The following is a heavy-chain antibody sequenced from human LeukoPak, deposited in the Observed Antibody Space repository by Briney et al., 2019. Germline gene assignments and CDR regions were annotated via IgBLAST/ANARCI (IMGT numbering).Heavy chain of an antibody. CDR1: GFTFSSYS. CDR3: ARDTPKPKGITIFGVVIMAYYGMDV. Sequence: PGGSLRLSCAASGFTFSSYSMNWVRQAPGKGLEWVSSISSSSSYIYYADSVKGRFTISRDNAKNSLYLQMNGLRAEDTAVYYCARDTPKPKGITIFGVVIMAYYGMDVWGRGTTVTVSS. D-gene: IGHD3-3*01. V-gene: IGHV3-21*01. J-gene: IGHJ6*02. CDR2: ISSSSSYI.